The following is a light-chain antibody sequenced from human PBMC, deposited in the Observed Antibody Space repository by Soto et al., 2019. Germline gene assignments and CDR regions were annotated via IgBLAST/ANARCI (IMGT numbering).Light chain of an antibody. CDR1: SSDVGGYNR. J-gene: IGLJ1*01. CDR2: EVS. Sequence: QSALTQPPSASGSPGQSVAISCTGTSSDVGGYNRVSWYQRPPGTGPKLVIYEVSNRPSGIPDRFSGSKSGNTASLTISGLQAEDEAEYYCSLYTTDSTYVFGTGTKLTVL. CDR3: SLYTTDSTYV. V-gene: IGLV2-18*01.